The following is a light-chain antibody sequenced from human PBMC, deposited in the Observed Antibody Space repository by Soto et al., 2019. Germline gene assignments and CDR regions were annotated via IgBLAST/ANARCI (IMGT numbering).Light chain of an antibody. V-gene: IGKV1-27*01. J-gene: IGKJ1*01. CDR1: RAIGNS. CDR3: QKYDSAPT. CDR2: SAS. Sequence: IQMAQCPSSLSASVGDRVTXTCRPSRAIGNSPARYQQKPETVPKLLIHSASTLQSGVTSRFSGSGYGKDFILTISSLQPEDVASYYCQKYDSAPTFGPGTKVDI.